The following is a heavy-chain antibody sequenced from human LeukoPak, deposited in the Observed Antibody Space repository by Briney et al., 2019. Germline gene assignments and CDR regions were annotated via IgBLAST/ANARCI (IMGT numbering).Heavy chain of an antibody. CDR3: ARDYDFWSGPPPY. CDR2: ISSSSSYI. Sequence: PGGSLRLSCAASGFTFSSYSMNWVRQAPRKGLEWVSSISSSSSYIYYADSVKGRFTISRDNAKNSLYLQMNSLRAEDTAVYYCARDYDFWSGPPPYWGQGTLVTVSS. V-gene: IGHV3-21*01. D-gene: IGHD3-3*01. J-gene: IGHJ4*02. CDR1: GFTFSSYS.